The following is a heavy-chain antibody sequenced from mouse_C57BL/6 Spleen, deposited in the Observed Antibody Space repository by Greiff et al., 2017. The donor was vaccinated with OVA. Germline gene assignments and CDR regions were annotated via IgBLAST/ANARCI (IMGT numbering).Heavy chain of an antibody. CDR3: ARPRYYYGRTGYAMDY. D-gene: IGHD1-1*01. J-gene: IGHJ4*01. V-gene: IGHV1-69*01. Sequence: QVQLQQPGAELVMPGASVKLSCKASGYTFTSYWMHWVKQRPGQGLEWIGEIDPSDSYTNYNQKFKGKSTLTVDKSSSTAYMQLSSLTSEDSAVYYGARPRYYYGRTGYAMDYWGQGTSVTVSA. CDR2: IDPSDSYT. CDR1: GYTFTSYW.